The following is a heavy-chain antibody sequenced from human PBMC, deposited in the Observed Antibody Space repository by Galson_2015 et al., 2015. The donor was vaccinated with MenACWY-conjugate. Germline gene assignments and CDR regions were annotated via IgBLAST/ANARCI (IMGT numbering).Heavy chain of an antibody. CDR1: GYTFTSYG. V-gene: IGHV1-18*01. CDR2: ISAYNGNT. D-gene: IGHD6-13*01. CDR3: ASSSIAAAGEYYYYYYGMDV. Sequence: SVKVSCKASGYTFTSYGISWVRQAPGQGLEWMGWISAYNGNTNYAQKLQGRVTMTTDTSTSTAYMELRSLRSDDTAVYYCASSSIAAAGEYYYYYYGMDVWGQGTTVTVSS. J-gene: IGHJ6*02.